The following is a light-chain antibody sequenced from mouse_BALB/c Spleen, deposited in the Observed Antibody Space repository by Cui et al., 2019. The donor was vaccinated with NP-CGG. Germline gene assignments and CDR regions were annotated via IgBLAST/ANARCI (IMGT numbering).Light chain of an antibody. J-gene: IGLJ1*01. Sequence: QAVVTQESALTTPPGETVTLTCRSSTGTVTTNNFANWVQEKPDHLFTGLIGGTPTRPPGVPARFSGSLIGDKAALTITGAQTEDEAIYFCALWYNNHWVFGGGTKLTFL. CDR3: ALWYNNHWV. CDR2: GTP. CDR1: TGTVTTNNF. V-gene: IGLV1*01.